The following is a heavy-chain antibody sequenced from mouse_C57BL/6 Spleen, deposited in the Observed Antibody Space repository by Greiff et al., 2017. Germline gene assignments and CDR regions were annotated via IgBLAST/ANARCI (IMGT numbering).Heavy chain of an antibody. CDR2: INYDGSST. CDR1: GFTFSDYY. V-gene: IGHV5-16*01. J-gene: IGHJ4*01. CDR3: ARVGNYYGSSGSMDY. D-gene: IGHD1-1*01. Sequence: VMLVESEGGLVQPGSSMKLSCTASGFTFSDYYMAWVRQVPEKGLEWVANINYDGSSTYYLDSLKSRFIISRDNAQNMLYLQMSSLKAEYTATYYCARVGNYYGSSGSMDYWGQGTSVTVSS.